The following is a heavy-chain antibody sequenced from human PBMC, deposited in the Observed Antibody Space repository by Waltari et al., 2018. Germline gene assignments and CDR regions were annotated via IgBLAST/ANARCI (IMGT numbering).Heavy chain of an antibody. J-gene: IGHJ5*02. CDR2: IYPDDSDT. V-gene: IGHV5-51*01. CDR1: GYSFTSYW. CDR3: AKHPKYFNGGHWFDP. D-gene: IGHD3-10*01. Sequence: EVQLEQSGAEVKKPGESLKISCKGSGYSFTSYWIAWVRQTPGKGLEWMGIIYPDDSDTRYSPSFQGQVNISVDKSINTAYLQWTSLKASDTAIYYCAKHPKYFNGGHWFDPWGQGTLVTVS.